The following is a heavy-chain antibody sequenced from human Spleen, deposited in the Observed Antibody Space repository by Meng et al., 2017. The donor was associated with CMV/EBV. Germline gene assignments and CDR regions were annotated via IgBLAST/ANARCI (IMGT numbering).Heavy chain of an antibody. Sequence: GESLKISCAASGFSFNNYGMHWVRQAPGKGLQWVAFIRYDGSDNYYVETVKGRFTISRDNSKNTLYLQMNSLRAEDTAVYYCAKPGSSGWYSDYWGQGTLVTVSS. V-gene: IGHV3-30*02. CDR1: GFSFNNYG. CDR2: IRYDGSDN. CDR3: AKPGSSGWYSDY. J-gene: IGHJ4*02. D-gene: IGHD6-19*01.